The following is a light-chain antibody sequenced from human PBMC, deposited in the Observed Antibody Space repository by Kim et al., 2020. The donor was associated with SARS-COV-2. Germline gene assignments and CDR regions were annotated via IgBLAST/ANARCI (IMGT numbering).Light chain of an antibody. CDR2: GAS. J-gene: IGKJ1*01. Sequence: EIVMTQSPATLSVSPGERATLSCRASQSVGSNLAWYQQKPGQAPRLLIYGASTRATGIPARFRGSGSGTEFTLTISSLQSEDFAFYYCQQYNNWWTFGQGTKVDIK. CDR3: QQYNNWWT. CDR1: QSVGSN. V-gene: IGKV3-15*01.